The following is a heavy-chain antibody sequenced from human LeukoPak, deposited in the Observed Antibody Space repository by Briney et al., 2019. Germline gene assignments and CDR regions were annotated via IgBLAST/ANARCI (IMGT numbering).Heavy chain of an antibody. CDR1: GYSFTNNW. J-gene: IGHJ4*02. CDR3: ARLGNTGWATNFDY. CDR2: TDPSDSDT. D-gene: IGHD5-24*01. Sequence: GESLKISCKGSGYSFTNNWITWVRQMPGKGLEWMGRTDPSDSDTTYSPSFQGHVSISVDKSISTAFLQWSSLKASDTAMYYCARLGNTGWATNFDYWGQGTLVIVSS. V-gene: IGHV5-10-1*01.